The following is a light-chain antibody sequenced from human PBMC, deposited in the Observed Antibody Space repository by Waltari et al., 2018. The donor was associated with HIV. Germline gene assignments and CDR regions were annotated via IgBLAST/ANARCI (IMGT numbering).Light chain of an antibody. CDR1: QRVSGY. Sequence: EIVLTQSPGTLSLSPGERATLSYRASQRVSGYLAWYQQKPGQAPRLLIYGASSRATGSPDRFSGSGSGTDFTLTISRLEPEDFAVYYCQQYGSSPPYTFGQGTKLEIK. V-gene: IGKV3-20*01. CDR3: QQYGSSPPYT. J-gene: IGKJ2*01. CDR2: GAS.